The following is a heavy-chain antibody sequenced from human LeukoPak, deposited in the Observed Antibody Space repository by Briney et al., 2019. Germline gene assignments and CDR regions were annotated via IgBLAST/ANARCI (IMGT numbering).Heavy chain of an antibody. CDR1: GGSISGSSYY. CDR3: ARARQQLVNYDY. Sequence: SETLSLTCSVSGGSISGSSYYWGWIRQPPGKGLEWIGYIYYSGSTYYNPSLRSRLTISVDTSKNQFSLKLSSVTAADTAVYYCARARQQLVNYDYWGQGTLVTVSS. D-gene: IGHD6-13*01. CDR2: IYYSGST. V-gene: IGHV4-31*03. J-gene: IGHJ4*02.